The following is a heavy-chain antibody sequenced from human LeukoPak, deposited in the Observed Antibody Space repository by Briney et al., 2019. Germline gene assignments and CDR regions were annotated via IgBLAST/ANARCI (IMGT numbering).Heavy chain of an antibody. D-gene: IGHD5-18*01. CDR2: ISGSGGST. CDR1: GFTFSSYA. CDR3: AKGQNSRGYSRDY. Sequence: GGSLRLSCAASGFTFSSYAMSWVRPAPGKGLEWGSAISGSGGSTYYADSVKGRFTISRDNSKNTLYLQMNSLRAEDTAVYYCAKGQNSRGYSRDYWGQGTLVTVSS. J-gene: IGHJ4*02. V-gene: IGHV3-23*01.